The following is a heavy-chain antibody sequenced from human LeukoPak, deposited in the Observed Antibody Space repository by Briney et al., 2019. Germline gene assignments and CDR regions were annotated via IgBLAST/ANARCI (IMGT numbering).Heavy chain of an antibody. CDR2: IYYSGST. J-gene: IGHJ5*02. CDR3: ARGHGLNWFDP. V-gene: IGHV4-59*01. D-gene: IGHD2-8*01. CDR1: GGSISSYY. Sequence: SETLSLTCAVSGGSISSYYWTWIRQPPGKGLEWIGYIYYSGSTNYNPSLKSRVTISVDTSQNQFSLKLNSVTAANTAVYYCARGHGLNWFDPWGQGTLVTVSS.